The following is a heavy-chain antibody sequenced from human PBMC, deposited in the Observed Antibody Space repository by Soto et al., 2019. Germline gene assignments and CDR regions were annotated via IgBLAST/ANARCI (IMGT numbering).Heavy chain of an antibody. J-gene: IGHJ4*02. Sequence: EVQLLESGGGLVQPWGSLRLSCAASGVTFSSSALSWVRQAPGKGLEWVSAVSASGQGIYYADSVRGRFTISRDNSKNTVFVHMDSLSAEDTAVYYCAKDRHYPRDYFHYWGQGTLVTVSS. CDR3: AKDRHYPRDYFHY. CDR2: VSASGQGI. D-gene: IGHD3-10*01. CDR1: GVTFSSSA. V-gene: IGHV3-23*01.